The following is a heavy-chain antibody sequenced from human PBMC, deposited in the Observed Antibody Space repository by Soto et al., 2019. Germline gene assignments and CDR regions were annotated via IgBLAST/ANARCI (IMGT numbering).Heavy chain of an antibody. J-gene: IGHJ4*02. D-gene: IGHD4-4*01. Sequence: GGSLRLSCAASGFTFNDAWMNWVRQAPGKGLEWVGLFKSKIDGGTIHYAASVKGRFTISRDDSKSVFYLQMNSLKTEDTAVYYCAKDHSAESFDYWGQGTLVTVSS. CDR2: FKSKIDGGTI. CDR1: GFTFNDAW. CDR3: AKDHSAESFDY. V-gene: IGHV3-15*07.